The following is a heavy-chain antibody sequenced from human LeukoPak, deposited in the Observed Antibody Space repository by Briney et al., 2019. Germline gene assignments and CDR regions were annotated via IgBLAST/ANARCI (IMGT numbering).Heavy chain of an antibody. J-gene: IGHJ3*02. V-gene: IGHV3-15*01. CDR3: ARASQRAFDI. CDR1: GFTFSNAW. Sequence: GGSLRLSCAASGFTFSNAWVSWVRQAPGKGLEWVGRIKSKTDGGTTDYAAPVKGRFTISRDDSKNTLYLQMNSLRAEDTAVYYCARASQRAFDIWGQGTMVTVSP. CDR2: IKSKTDGGTT.